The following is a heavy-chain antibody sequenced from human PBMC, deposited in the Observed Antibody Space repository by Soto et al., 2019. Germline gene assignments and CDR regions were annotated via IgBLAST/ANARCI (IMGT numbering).Heavy chain of an antibody. J-gene: IGHJ3*02. V-gene: IGHV3-23*01. CDR1: GFTFRNYA. Sequence: EVQLLESGGGLVQPGGSLRLSCAASGFTFRNYAMSWVRQAPGKGLEWVSAISAGGGSTYYADSVKGRFTISRDNSKNKWYLQMNSLRAEDTAIYYCAKDTEEWVSVKGAFDIWCQGTMVTVSS. CDR2: ISAGGGST. D-gene: IGHD3-3*01. CDR3: AKDTEEWVSVKGAFDI.